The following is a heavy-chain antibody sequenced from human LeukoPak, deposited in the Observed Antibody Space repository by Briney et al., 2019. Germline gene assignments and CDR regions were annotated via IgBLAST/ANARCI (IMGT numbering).Heavy chain of an antibody. CDR2: FDPEDGET. D-gene: IGHD1-20*01. CDR1: GYTLTELS. V-gene: IGHV1-24*01. J-gene: IGHJ4*02. CDR3: ATVPNNWNGLGGDC. Sequence: ASVKVSCKVSGYTLTELSMHWVRQAPGKGLEWMGGFDPEDGETIYAQKFQGGVTMTEDTSTDTAYMELSSLRSEDTAVYYCATVPNNWNGLGGDCWGQGTLVTVSS.